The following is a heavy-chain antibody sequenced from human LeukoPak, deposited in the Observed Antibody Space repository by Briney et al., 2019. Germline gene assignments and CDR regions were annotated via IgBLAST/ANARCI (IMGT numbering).Heavy chain of an antibody. Sequence: PGGSLRLSCAASGFTFSSYAMHWVRQAPGKGLEWVAVISYDGSNKYYADSVKGRFTISRDNSKNTLYLQMNSLRAEDTAVYYCARVKQEYGTGGFDYWGQGTLVTVSS. CDR1: GFTFSSYA. CDR2: ISYDGSNK. D-gene: IGHD3-10*01. V-gene: IGHV3-30*04. J-gene: IGHJ4*02. CDR3: ARVKQEYGTGGFDY.